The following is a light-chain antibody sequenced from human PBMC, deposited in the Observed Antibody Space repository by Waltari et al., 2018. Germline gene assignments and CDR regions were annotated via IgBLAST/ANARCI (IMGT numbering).Light chain of an antibody. Sequence: QSALTQPASVSGSPGQSITISCTGTSSDVGGYNYVSWYQQHPGKAPKLIIYDVSDLPSGVSNLFSGSKSGNTASLTISRLQAEDETDYYCSSYTSSSTRVVFGGGTKLTVL. V-gene: IGLV2-14*03. CDR2: DVS. CDR1: SSDVGGYNY. CDR3: SSYTSSSTRVV. J-gene: IGLJ2*01.